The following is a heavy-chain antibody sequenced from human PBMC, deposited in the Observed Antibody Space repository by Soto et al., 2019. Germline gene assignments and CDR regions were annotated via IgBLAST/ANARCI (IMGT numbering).Heavy chain of an antibody. CDR2: ISYSGDRQ. CDR3: ARTPAAMITDRYNWFDS. D-gene: IGHD3-16*01. V-gene: IGHV3-30*01. J-gene: IGHJ5*01. CDR1: VFTFADYA. Sequence: GGSLGLSGVASVFTFADYAMHWVRRIPGKGLEWVAVISYSGDRQYYAESVKGRFTISRDNSKKTLYLQMFSLTSEDSAVFYCARTPAAMITDRYNWFDSWGPGTQVTVS.